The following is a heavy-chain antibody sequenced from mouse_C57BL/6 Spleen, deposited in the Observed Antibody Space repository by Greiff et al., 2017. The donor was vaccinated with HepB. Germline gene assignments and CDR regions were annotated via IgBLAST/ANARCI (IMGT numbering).Heavy chain of an antibody. CDR2: ISYDGSN. V-gene: IGHV3-6*01. Sequence: ESGPGLVKPSQSLSLTCSVTGYSITSGYYWNWIRQFPGNKLEWMGYISYDGSNNSNPSLKNRISITRDTSKNQFFLKLNAVTTEDTATYYCEGYSEVYYAMDYWGQGTSVTVAS. CDR3: EGYSEVYYAMDY. J-gene: IGHJ4*01. D-gene: IGHD3-1*01. CDR1: GYSITSGYY.